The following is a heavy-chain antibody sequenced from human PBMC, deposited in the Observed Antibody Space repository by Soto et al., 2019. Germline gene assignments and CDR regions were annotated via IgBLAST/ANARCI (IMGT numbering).Heavy chain of an antibody. CDR2: IYASGAT. CDR1: GGSISTYY. Sequence: PSETLSLTCTVSGGSISTYYWSWIRQPPGGTLEWIGYIYASGATTYNPSLESRVTMSVDMPNNEFSLELTSLTAADTAVYYCARSHSFDRSIYHYYFDFWGRGTLVTVSS. V-gene: IGHV4-59*01. D-gene: IGHD3-16*02. J-gene: IGHJ4*02. CDR3: ARSHSFDRSIYHYYFDF.